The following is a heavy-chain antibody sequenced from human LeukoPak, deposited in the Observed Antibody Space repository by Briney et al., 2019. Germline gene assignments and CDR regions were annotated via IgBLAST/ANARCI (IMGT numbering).Heavy chain of an antibody. CDR1: GFTFSSYG. Sequence: GGSLRLSCAASGFTFSSYGMHWVRQAPGKGLEWVSSISGSSRYIYYADSMRGRITISRDNAKNSLYLQMNSLRAEDTAVYYCAESFYGSGRFNAFDIWGQGTMVTVSS. V-gene: IGHV3-21*04. J-gene: IGHJ3*02. CDR3: AESFYGSGRFNAFDI. CDR2: ISGSSRYI. D-gene: IGHD3-10*01.